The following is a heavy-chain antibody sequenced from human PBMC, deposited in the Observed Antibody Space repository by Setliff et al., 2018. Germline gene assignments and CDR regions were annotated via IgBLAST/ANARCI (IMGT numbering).Heavy chain of an antibody. CDR1: GFTFSRYW. CDR3: ARQATDY. Sequence: SLRLSCAASGFTFSRYWMSWVRQAPGKGLEWVANIKQDGSEKYYVDSVKGRFTISRDNAKNSLYLQMNSLRAEDTALYYCARQATDYWGQGTLVTVSS. J-gene: IGHJ4*02. CDR2: IKQDGSEK. V-gene: IGHV3-7*01.